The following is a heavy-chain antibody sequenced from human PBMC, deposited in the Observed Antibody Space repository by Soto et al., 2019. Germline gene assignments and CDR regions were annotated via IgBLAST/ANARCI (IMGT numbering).Heavy chain of an antibody. Sequence: EVHLLESGGDLVQPGGSLRLSCTASGLTFSTYAMSWVRQAPGKGLEWVSAIGGSGTGGRTYYADSVKGRFTISRDNSKNTVYLQMNSLRDDDTAVYYCAKSPGGLAGYNYDYYRMDVWGQGTKVTVSS. D-gene: IGHD5-12*01. CDR1: GLTFSTYA. CDR2: IGGSGTGGRT. V-gene: IGHV3-23*01. CDR3: AKSPGGLAGYNYDYYRMDV. J-gene: IGHJ6*02.